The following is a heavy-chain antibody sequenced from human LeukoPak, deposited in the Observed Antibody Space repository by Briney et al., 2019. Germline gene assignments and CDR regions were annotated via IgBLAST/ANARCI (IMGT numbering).Heavy chain of an antibody. D-gene: IGHD3-22*01. CDR1: GGSISSSSYY. V-gene: IGHV4-39*07. J-gene: IGHJ4*02. CDR3: ASLADDSSGYYFSNVIDY. Sequence: PSETLSLTCTVSGGSISSSSYYWGWTRQPPGKGLEWIGSVYYSGSTYYNPSLKSRVTISVDTSKNQFSLKLSSVTAADTAVYYCASLADDSSGYYFSNVIDYWGQGTLVTVSS. CDR2: VYYSGST.